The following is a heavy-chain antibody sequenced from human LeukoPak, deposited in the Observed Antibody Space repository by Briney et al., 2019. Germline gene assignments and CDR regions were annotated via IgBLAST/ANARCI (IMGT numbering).Heavy chain of an antibody. D-gene: IGHD3-9*01. CDR3: ARDSWVTYDILTGCIDY. CDR2: IWTDGTGK. V-gene: IGHV3-33*01. Sequence: GRSLRLSCATSGFTFSSYGMHWVRQAPGKGLEWVAVIWTDGTGKYYADSVKGRFTISRDNSENTLYLQMNSLTAEDTAVYYCARDSWVTYDILTGCIDYWGQGTLVTVSS. J-gene: IGHJ4*02. CDR1: GFTFSSYG.